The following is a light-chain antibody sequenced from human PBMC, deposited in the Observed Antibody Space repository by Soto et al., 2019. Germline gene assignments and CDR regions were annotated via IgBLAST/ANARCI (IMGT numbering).Light chain of an antibody. CDR2: DVT. V-gene: IGLV2-8*01. CDR3: SSYTETKHLV. CDR1: SSDIGGYNS. J-gene: IGLJ1*01. Sequence: QSVLTQSPSASGSPGQSVTISCTGTSSDIGGYNSVSWYQQHPGKAPKVMIYDVTKRPSGVPDRFSGSKSGNTASLTVSALPAEDEAVYYCSSYTETKHLVFGIGTKVTLL.